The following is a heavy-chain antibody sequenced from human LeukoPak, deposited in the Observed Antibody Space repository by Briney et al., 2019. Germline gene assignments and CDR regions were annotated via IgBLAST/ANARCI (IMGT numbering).Heavy chain of an antibody. D-gene: IGHD2-15*01. CDR2: IIPIFGTA. Sequence: SVKVSCKASGGTFSSYAISWVRQAPGQGLEWMGRIIPIFGTANYAQKFQGRVTITTDESTSTAYMELSSLRSEDTAVYYCARGYSSFTVVFDYWGQGTLVTVSS. CDR1: GGTFSSYA. CDR3: ARGYSSFTVVFDY. J-gene: IGHJ4*02. V-gene: IGHV1-69*05.